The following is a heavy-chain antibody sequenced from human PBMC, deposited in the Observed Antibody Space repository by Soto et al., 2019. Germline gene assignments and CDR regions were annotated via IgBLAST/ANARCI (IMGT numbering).Heavy chain of an antibody. Sequence: QVQLVQSGAEVKGPGTSVTLSGQTSGYTFAHYYIHWVRQAPGQGLEYMGIIDPRTGTSGTSTSPQSVQGRLSITSDASTSTVYMELSNLRSDDTATYYCARLSRITFIVDWGQGTLVTVSS. J-gene: IGHJ4*02. V-gene: IGHV1-46*04. D-gene: IGHD3-16*02. CDR2: IDPRTGTSGTS. CDR3: ARLSRITFIVD. CDR1: GYTFAHYY.